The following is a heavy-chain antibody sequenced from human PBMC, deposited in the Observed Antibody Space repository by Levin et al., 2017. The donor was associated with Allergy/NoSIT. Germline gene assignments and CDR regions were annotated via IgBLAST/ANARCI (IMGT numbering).Heavy chain of an antibody. CDR3: ARDQRNLGYCSGGSCYLFDY. CDR2: ISYDGSNK. CDR1: GFTFSSYA. Sequence: GESLKISCAASGFTFSSYAMHWVRQAPGKGLEWVAVISYDGSNKYYADSVKGRFTISRDNSKNTLYLQMNSLRAEDTAVYYCARDQRNLGYCSGGSCYLFDYWGQGTLVTVSS. J-gene: IGHJ4*02. D-gene: IGHD2-15*01. V-gene: IGHV3-30-3*01.